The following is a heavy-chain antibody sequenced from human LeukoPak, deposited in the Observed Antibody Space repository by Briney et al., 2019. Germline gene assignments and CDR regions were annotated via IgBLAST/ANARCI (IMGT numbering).Heavy chain of an antibody. CDR2: INSDGSST. CDR3: ASTIAVAATDY. V-gene: IGHV3-74*01. J-gene: IGHJ4*02. CDR1: GFTFRSYW. D-gene: IGHD6-19*01. Sequence: QPGGSLRLSCAAPGFTFRSYWMHWVRQAPGKGLVWVSRINSDGSSTSYADSVKGRFTISRDNAKNTQYLQMNSLRAEDTAVYYCASTIAVAATDYWGQGTLVTVSS.